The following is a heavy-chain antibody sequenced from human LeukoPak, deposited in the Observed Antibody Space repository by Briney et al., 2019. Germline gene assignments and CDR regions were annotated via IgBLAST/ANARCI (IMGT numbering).Heavy chain of an antibody. CDR1: GFIFSNYA. CDR2: VSGDGVRT. J-gene: IGHJ4*02. V-gene: IGHV3-23*01. D-gene: IGHD6-25*01. CDR3: AKEQDNQRLLSHFDY. Sequence: GGSLRLSCTGFIFSNYAVSWVRQAPGKGLEWVSAVSGDGVRTFYADSVKGRFTISRDNSMSTLSLQMNSLRAEDTAVYYYAKEQDNQRLLSHFDYWGQGILVTVSS.